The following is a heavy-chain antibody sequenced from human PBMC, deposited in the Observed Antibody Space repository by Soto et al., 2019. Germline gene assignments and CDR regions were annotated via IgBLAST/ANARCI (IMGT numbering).Heavy chain of an antibody. D-gene: IGHD3-22*01. CDR3: ARGFKHYYDSSGIYWPADY. CDR1: GGTFSSYA. CDR2: IIPIFGTA. Sequence: QVQLVQSGAEVKKPGSSVKVSCKTSGGTFSSYAISWVRQAPGQGLEWMGGIIPIFGTANYAQKFQGRVTITADEATSTAYMELSSLRSEDTAVYYCARGFKHYYDSSGIYWPADYWGQGTLVTVSS. V-gene: IGHV1-69*01. J-gene: IGHJ4*01.